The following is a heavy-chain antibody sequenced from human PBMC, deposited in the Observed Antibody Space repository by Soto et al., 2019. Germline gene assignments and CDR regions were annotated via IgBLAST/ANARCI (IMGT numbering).Heavy chain of an antibody. CDR3: VKSRGGNNFDFFD. CDR1: GFTFSSYE. D-gene: IGHD5-12*01. CDR2: ISSSGSTI. V-gene: IGHV3-48*03. J-gene: IGHJ4*02. Sequence: PGGSLRLSCAASGFTFSSYEMNWVRQAPGKGLEWVSYISSSGSTIYYADSVKGRFTISRDNSKNTLYLQMSSLSADDTAVYYCVKSRGGNNFDFFDWGQGALVTVSS.